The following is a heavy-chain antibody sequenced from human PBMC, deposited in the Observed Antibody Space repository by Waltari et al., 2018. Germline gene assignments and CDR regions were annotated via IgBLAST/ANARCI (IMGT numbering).Heavy chain of an antibody. CDR1: GGTISSGDYY. Sequence: QVQLQESGPGLVKPSQTLSLTCTVSGGTISSGDYYWSWIRQPPGKGLEWIGYIYYSGSTYYTPSLKSRVTISVDTSKNQFSLKLSSVTAADTAVYYCARVRGDWYGDYSLFDYWGQGTLVTVSS. CDR3: ARVRGDWYGDYSLFDY. J-gene: IGHJ4*02. D-gene: IGHD4-17*01. CDR2: IYYSGST. V-gene: IGHV4-30-4*01.